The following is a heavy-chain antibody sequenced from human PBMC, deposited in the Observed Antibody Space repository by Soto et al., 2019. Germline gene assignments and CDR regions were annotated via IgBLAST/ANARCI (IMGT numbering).Heavy chain of an antibody. Sequence: SVKVSCKASGGTFSSYAISWVRQAPGQGLEWMGGIIPIFGTANYAQKFQGRVTITADESTSTAYMELSSLRSEDTAVHYCARDSSRDGYNEPFDYWGQGTLVTVSS. D-gene: IGHD2-2*01. CDR1: GGTFSSYA. CDR3: ARDSSRDGYNEPFDY. V-gene: IGHV1-69*13. CDR2: IIPIFGTA. J-gene: IGHJ4*02.